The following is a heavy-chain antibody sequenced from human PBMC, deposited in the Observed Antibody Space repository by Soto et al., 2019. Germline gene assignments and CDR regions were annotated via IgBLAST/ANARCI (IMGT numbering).Heavy chain of an antibody. D-gene: IGHD6-6*01. CDR1: GDSISSSNW. CDR3: ARGSGRGIAARSSFDC. J-gene: IGHJ4*02. CDR2: IYHSGNT. Sequence: QVQLQESGPGLVKPSGTLSLTCAVSGDSISSSNWWSWVRQPPGKGLEWIGEIYHSGNTNYNPSLKSRVTISIDKSKNQFSLKLSSVTAADTAVYYCARGSGRGIAARSSFDCWGQGTLVTVSS. V-gene: IGHV4-4*02.